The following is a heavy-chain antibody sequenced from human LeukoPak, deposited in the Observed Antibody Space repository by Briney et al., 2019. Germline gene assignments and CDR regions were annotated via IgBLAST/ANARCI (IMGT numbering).Heavy chain of an antibody. D-gene: IGHD1-20*01. CDR2: INHSGST. Sequence: SETLSLTCAVYGGSFSGYYWSWIRQPPGKGPEWIGEINHSGSTNYNPSLKSRVTISVDTSKNQFSLKLSSVTAADTAVYYCARGRRGYNWTQVPFDYWGQGTLVTVSS. J-gene: IGHJ4*02. V-gene: IGHV4-34*01. CDR1: GGSFSGYY. CDR3: ARGRRGYNWTQVPFDY.